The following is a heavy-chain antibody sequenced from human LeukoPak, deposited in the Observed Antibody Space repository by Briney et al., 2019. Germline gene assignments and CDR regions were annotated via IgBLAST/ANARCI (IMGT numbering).Heavy chain of an antibody. CDR3: ARDGFDSSGPTDAFDI. D-gene: IGHD3-22*01. CDR1: GFTFSSYG. Sequence: GGSLRLSCAASGFTFSSYGMHWVRQAPGKGLEWVAVIWYDGSNKYYADSVKGRFTISRDNSKNTLYLQMNSLRAEDTAVYYCARDGFDSSGPTDAFDIWGRGTMVTVSS. CDR2: IWYDGSNK. V-gene: IGHV3-33*01. J-gene: IGHJ3*02.